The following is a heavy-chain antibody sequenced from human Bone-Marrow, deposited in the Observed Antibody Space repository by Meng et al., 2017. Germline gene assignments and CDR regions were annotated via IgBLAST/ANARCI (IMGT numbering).Heavy chain of an antibody. CDR1: GYTFTSYA. V-gene: IGHV7-4-1*02. CDR2: INTNTGNP. D-gene: IGHD6-19*01. Sequence: CGWCVKKLGASVMVSFRASGYTFTSYAMNWGRQAPGQGLEWMGWINTNTGNPTYAQGFTGRFVFSLDTSVSTAYLQISSLKAEDTAVYYCARDKWQWLVPDSGEAFDYWGQGTLVTVSS. J-gene: IGHJ4*02. CDR3: ARDKWQWLVPDSGEAFDY.